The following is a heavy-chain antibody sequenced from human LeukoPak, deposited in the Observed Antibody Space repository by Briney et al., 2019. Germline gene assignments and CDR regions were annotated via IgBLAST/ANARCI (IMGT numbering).Heavy chain of an antibody. CDR3: AKDGGSDYYSSSWYCFDY. V-gene: IGHV3-23*01. CDR2: ISGSGGST. D-gene: IGHD6-13*01. CDR1: GFTFSSYA. J-gene: IGHJ4*02. Sequence: GGSLRLSCAASGFTFSSYAMSWVRQAPGKGLEWVSAISGSGGSTYYADSVKGRFTISRDNSKNTLYLQMNSLRAEDTALYYCAKDGGSDYYSSSWYCFDYWGQGTLVTVSS.